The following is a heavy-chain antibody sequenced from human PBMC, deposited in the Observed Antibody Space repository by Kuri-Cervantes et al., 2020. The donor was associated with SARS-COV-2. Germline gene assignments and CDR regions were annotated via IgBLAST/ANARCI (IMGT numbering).Heavy chain of an antibody. V-gene: IGHV4-59*08. CDR1: GGSISSYY. J-gene: IGHJ4*02. CDR3: ARQTMGKWNNPNCFDY. CDR2: IYYSGST. D-gene: IGHD1/OR15-1a*01. Sequence: ESLKISCAVYGGSISSYYWSWIRQPPGKGQEWIGYIYYSGSTNYNPSLKCPITISVDTSRNQVSLTLESVTAADTAVYYCARQTMGKWNNPNCFDYWGQGTLVTVSS.